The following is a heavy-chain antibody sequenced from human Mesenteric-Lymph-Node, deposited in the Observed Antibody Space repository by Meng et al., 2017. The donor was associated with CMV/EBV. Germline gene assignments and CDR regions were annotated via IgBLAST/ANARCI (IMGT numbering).Heavy chain of an antibody. V-gene: IGHV1-69*05. CDR2: IIPIFGTP. CDR1: GGSFGGRA. CDR3: ARVRYYDTTGPPGV. Sequence: SVKVSCKASGGSFGGRAITWVRQAPGQGLEWMGGIIPIFGTPNYAQKFQGRVTITTDESATTAYMDLSSLRSDDTAVYYCARVRYYDTTGPPGVWGQGTLVTVSS. D-gene: IGHD3-22*01. J-gene: IGHJ4*02.